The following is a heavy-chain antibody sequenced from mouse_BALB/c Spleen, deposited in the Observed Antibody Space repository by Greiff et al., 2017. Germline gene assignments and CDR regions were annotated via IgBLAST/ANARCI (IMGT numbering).Heavy chain of an antibody. V-gene: IGHV5-6-5*01. D-gene: IGHD2-2*01. CDR1: GFTFSSYA. CDR3: ARADGYDFAY. J-gene: IGHJ3*01. CDR2: ISSGGST. Sequence: EVQLVESGGGLVKPGGSLKLSCAASGFTFSSYAMSWVRQTPEKRLEWVASISSGGSTYYPDSVKGRFTISRDNARNILYLQMSSLRSEDTAMYYCARADGYDFAYWGQGTLVTVSA.